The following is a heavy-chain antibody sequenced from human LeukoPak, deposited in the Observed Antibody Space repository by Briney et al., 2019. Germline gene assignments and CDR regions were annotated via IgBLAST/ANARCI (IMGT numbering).Heavy chain of an antibody. CDR1: GYTFTSYY. D-gene: IGHD6-6*01. Sequence: ASVKVSCKASGYTFTSYYMYWVRQAPGQGLEWMGIINPSGGSTSYAQKFQGRVTMTRDTSTSTVYMELSSLRSEDTAVYYCARSLPYSSSSGRYMDVWGKGTTVTVSS. V-gene: IGHV1-46*01. CDR2: INPSGGST. J-gene: IGHJ6*03. CDR3: ARSLPYSSSSGRYMDV.